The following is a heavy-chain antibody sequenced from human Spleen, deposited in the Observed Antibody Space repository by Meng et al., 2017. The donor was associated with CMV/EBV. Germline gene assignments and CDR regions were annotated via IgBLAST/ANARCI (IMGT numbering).Heavy chain of an antibody. CDR3: ARFDTRNWFDP. CDR1: GGSISSGGYY. CDR2: IYYSGRT. D-gene: IGHD3-10*01. Sequence: CTVSGGSISSGGYYWSWIRQHPGKGLEWIGYIYYSGRTYYSPSLKSRVTISVDTSKNQFSLKLSSVTAADTAVYYCARFDTRNWFDPWGQGTLVTVSS. V-gene: IGHV4-31*03. J-gene: IGHJ5*02.